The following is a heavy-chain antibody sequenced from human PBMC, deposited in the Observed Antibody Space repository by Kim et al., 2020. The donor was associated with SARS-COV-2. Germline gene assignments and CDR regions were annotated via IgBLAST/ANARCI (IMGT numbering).Heavy chain of an antibody. CDR1: GFTFSSYG. D-gene: IGHD6-6*01. CDR3: AKQGGKYIAARQLRAEDY. V-gene: IGHV3-30*18. Sequence: GGSLRLSCAASGFTFSSYGMHWVRQAPGKGLEWVAVISYDGSNKYYADSVKGRFTISRDNSKNTLYLQMNSLRAEDTAVYYCAKQGGKYIAARQLRAEDYWGQGTLVTVST. CDR2: ISYDGSNK. J-gene: IGHJ4*02.